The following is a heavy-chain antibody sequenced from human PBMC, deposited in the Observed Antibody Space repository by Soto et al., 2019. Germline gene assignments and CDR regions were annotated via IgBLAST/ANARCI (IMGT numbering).Heavy chain of an antibody. CDR3: ARAGRSIVAWEMEMDAFDV. CDR1: GFIFNNYG. J-gene: IGHJ3*01. CDR2: ISHDGSKK. Sequence: GGSLRLSCAASGFIFNNYGMHWVRQAPGKGLEWVALISHDGSKKYYGDSVKGRFSSSRDNSKSTLYLQMNSLRGDDTAVYYCARAGRSIVAWEMEMDAFDVWGQGTMVTVSS. V-gene: IGHV3-30*03. D-gene: IGHD2-21*01.